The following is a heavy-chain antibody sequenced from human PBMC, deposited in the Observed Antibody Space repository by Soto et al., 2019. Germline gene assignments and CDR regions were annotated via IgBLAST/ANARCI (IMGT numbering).Heavy chain of an antibody. V-gene: IGHV4-59*08. D-gene: IGHD3-3*01. CDR1: GGPINTNY. J-gene: IGHJ4*02. CDR3: ARRGAENFYFDY. CDR2: ISYSGST. Sequence: QVQLQESGPGLVKPSETLSLTCTVSGGPINTNYWSWIRQSPGKGLEWIGYISYSGSTNYNPSLKSRVTISMDTSNNQFSLRLTSVTAADTAVYYCARRGAENFYFDYWGQGTLVSVSS.